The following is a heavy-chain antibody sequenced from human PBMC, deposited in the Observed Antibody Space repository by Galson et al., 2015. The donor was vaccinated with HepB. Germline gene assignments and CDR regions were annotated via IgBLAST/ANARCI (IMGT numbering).Heavy chain of an antibody. J-gene: IGHJ4*02. V-gene: IGHV3-30*02. CDR3: AKDRDGYNHPYFDY. D-gene: IGHD5-24*01. CDR2: IRYDGSNK. Sequence: SLRLSCAASGFTFSSYGMHWVRQAPGKGLEWVAFIRYDGSNKYYADSVKGRFTISRDNSKNTLYLQMNSLRAEDTAVYYCAKDRDGYNHPYFDYWGQGTLVTVSS. CDR1: GFTFSSYG.